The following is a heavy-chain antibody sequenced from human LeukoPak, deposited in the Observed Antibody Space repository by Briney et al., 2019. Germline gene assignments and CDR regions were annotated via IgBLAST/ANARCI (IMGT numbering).Heavy chain of an antibody. CDR1: GGSISSSSYY. CDR3: TRDRGDYEVDS. J-gene: IGHJ4*02. Sequence: SETLSLTCTVSGGSISSSSYYWGWIRQPPGKGLECIGTIHHTGSTYYNPSLKNRVTISVDTSKNQFSLKLSSVTAADTAVYYCTRDRGDYEVDSWGQGTLVTVSS. CDR2: IHHTGST. D-gene: IGHD4-17*01. V-gene: IGHV4-39*07.